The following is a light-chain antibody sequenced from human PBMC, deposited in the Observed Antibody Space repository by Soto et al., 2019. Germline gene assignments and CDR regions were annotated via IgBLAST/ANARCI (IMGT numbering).Light chain of an antibody. V-gene: IGKV3-20*01. CDR2: GAS. CDR3: QQYGNT. Sequence: DIVLTQSPGTLSSSPGERATLSCRASQSVSSSYLAWYQQKPGQAPRLLIYGASSRATGIPDRFSGSGSGTDFTLTISRLEPEDFAVYYCQQYGNTFGQGTKLEIK. J-gene: IGKJ2*01. CDR1: QSVSSSY.